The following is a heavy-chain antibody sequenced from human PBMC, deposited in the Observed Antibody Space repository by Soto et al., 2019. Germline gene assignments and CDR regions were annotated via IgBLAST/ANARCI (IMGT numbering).Heavy chain of an antibody. V-gene: IGHV1-18*01. J-gene: IGHJ5*02. CDR1: GYTFTSYG. CDR3: ARVTGLPRGYCSGGSCYWDWFDP. CDR2: ISAYNGNT. Sequence: ASVKVSCKASGYTFTSYGISWVRQAPGQGLEWMGWISAYNGNTNYAQKLQGRVTMTTDTSTSTAYMELRSLRSDDTAVYYCARVTGLPRGYCSGGSCYWDWFDPWGQGTLVTVS. D-gene: IGHD2-15*01.